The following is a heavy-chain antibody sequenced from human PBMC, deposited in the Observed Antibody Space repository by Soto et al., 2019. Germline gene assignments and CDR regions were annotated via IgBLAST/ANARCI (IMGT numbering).Heavy chain of an antibody. CDR2: ISGSGGST. CDR3: AKCNDYDFWSGYFKLDY. CDR1: GFTFSSYA. V-gene: IGHV3-23*01. J-gene: IGHJ4*02. Sequence: PGGSLRLSCAASGFTFSSYAMSWVRQAPGKGLEWVSAISGSGGSTYYADSVKGRFTISRDNSKNTLYLQMNSLRAEDTAVYYCAKCNDYDFWSGYFKLDYWGRGTLVTVSS. D-gene: IGHD3-3*01.